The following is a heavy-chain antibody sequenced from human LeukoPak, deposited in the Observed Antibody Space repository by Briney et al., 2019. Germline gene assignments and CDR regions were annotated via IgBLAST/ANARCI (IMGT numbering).Heavy chain of an antibody. J-gene: IGHJ4*02. D-gene: IGHD3-22*01. CDR1: GFTFSSYA. V-gene: IGHV3-23*01. CDR2: ISGSGGST. Sequence: PGGSLRLSCAASGFTFSSYAMSWVRQAPGKGREWVSAISGSGGSTYYADSVKGRFTISRDNSKNTLYLQMNSLRAEDTAVYYCAKGPIGYDSSGYSDYWGQGTLVTVSS. CDR3: AKGPIGYDSSGYSDY.